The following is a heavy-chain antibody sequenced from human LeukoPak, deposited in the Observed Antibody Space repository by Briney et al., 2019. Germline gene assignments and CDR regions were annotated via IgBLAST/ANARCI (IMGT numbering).Heavy chain of an antibody. Sequence: SETLSLTCTVSGGSISSYYWSWIRQPPGKGLEWIGYIYYSGSTNYNPSLKSRVTISVDTSKNQFSLKLSSVTAADTAVYYCASGRAFWDSRGPKGGFDYWGQGTLVTVSS. CDR3: ASGRAFWDSRGPKGGFDY. CDR2: IYYSGST. CDR1: GGSISSYY. V-gene: IGHV4-59*01. D-gene: IGHD3-3*01. J-gene: IGHJ4*02.